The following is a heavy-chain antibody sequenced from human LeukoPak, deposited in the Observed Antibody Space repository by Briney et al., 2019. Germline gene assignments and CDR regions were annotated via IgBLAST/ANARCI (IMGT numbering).Heavy chain of an antibody. CDR1: GFTFSSYA. Sequence: PGGSLRLSCAASGFTFSSYAMSWVRQAPGKGLEWVSAISDSGGSTYYADSVKGRFTISRDNSKDTLYLQMNSLRARDSAVYYCAKRLPTVGATKGFDYWGQGTLVTVSS. CDR2: ISDSGGST. J-gene: IGHJ4*02. D-gene: IGHD1-26*01. V-gene: IGHV3-23*01. CDR3: AKRLPTVGATKGFDY.